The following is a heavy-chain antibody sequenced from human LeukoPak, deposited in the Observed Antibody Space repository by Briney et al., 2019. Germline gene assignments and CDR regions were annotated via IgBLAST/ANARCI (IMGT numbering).Heavy chain of an antibody. Sequence: GASEKVSCKASGGTFISYTISWVRQAPGQGLEWMGRIIPILGIANYAQKFQGRVTITADKSTSTAYMGLSSLRSEDTAVYYCASEYSSSSGWFDPWGQGTLVTVSS. J-gene: IGHJ5*02. CDR2: IIPILGIA. CDR3: ASEYSSSSGWFDP. V-gene: IGHV1-69*02. D-gene: IGHD6-6*01. CDR1: GGTFISYT.